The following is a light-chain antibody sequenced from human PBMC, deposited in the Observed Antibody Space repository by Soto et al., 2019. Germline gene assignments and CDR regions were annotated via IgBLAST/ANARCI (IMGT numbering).Light chain of an antibody. CDR1: SSVVGSYNL. Sequence: QSALTQPASVSGSPGQSITASCTGTSSVVGSYNLVSWYQQHPGKAPKLMIYEVSKRPSGVSNRFSGSKSGNTASLTISGLQAEDEADYYCCSYAGGSTYVFGTGTKVTVL. CDR2: EVS. V-gene: IGLV2-23*02. J-gene: IGLJ1*01. CDR3: CSYAGGSTYV.